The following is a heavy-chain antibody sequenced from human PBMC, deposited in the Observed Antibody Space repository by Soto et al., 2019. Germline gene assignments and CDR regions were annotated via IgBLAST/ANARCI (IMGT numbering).Heavy chain of an antibody. J-gene: IGHJ6*03. CDR2: IKHSGST. CDR3: ARAGGYGSITSCYARFNYYYYMDV. Sequence: SETLTLTCAVCGGSFSGFSRSWIRLSPGKGMAWIGGIKHSGSTNYSPCLKSRVTISVDTSKNQFSLKLSSVTAADTAVYYCARAGGYGSITSCYARFNYYYYMDVWGKGTTVTVSS. D-gene: IGHD2-2*01. V-gene: IGHV4-34*01. CDR1: GGSFSGFS.